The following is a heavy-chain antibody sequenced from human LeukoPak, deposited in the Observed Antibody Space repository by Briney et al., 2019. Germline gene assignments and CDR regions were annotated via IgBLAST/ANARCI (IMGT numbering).Heavy chain of an antibody. CDR3: ARHNPPPTGFCSGTSCFMSGSQYFYMDV. CDR2: IYSTGTT. D-gene: IGHD2-2*01. CDR1: GGSIRGYF. V-gene: IGHV4-4*09. J-gene: IGHJ6*03. Sequence: SETRSLTCTASGGSIRGYFWSWIRQPPGKGPEWIGYIYSTGTTNYSPSLSSRVTISVDTSKNQLSLNLRFVTATDTAVYHCARHNPPPTGFCSGTSCFMSGSQYFYMDVWGKGTSVTVS.